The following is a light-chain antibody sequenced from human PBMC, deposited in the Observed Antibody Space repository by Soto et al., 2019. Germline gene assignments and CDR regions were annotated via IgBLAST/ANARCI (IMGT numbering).Light chain of an antibody. J-gene: IGKJ4*01. Sequence: EIVLTQSPATLSLSPGERATLPCRASQSVSSYLAWYQQKPGQAPRLLIYTASTRATGVPGRFSGSGSGTEFTLTISSLQSEDFAVYYCQQYNNWPPLTFGGGTKVDI. CDR3: QQYNNWPPLT. CDR2: TAS. V-gene: IGKV3-15*01. CDR1: QSVSSY.